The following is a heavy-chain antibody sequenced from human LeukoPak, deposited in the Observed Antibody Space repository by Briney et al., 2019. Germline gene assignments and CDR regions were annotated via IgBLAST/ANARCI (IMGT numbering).Heavy chain of an antibody. Sequence: GGSLRLSCAASGFTFRSYAMSWVRQAPGKGLEWVSTISGSGSSTYYADSVKGRFTISRDNSKKTVYLQMNSLRAEDTAVYYCAKELSGYSYSYDYWGQGTLVTVSS. V-gene: IGHV3-23*01. J-gene: IGHJ4*02. D-gene: IGHD5-18*01. CDR3: AKELSGYSYSYDY. CDR2: ISGSGSST. CDR1: GFTFRSYA.